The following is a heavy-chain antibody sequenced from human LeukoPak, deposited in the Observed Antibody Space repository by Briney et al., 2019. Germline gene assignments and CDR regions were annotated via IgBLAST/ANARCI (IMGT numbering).Heavy chain of an antibody. CDR2: INWSGGST. CDR1: GFTFGDYD. D-gene: IGHD5-18*01. J-gene: IGHJ3*02. CDR3: AKGQDTGAFDI. V-gene: IGHV3-20*04. Sequence: GGSLRLSCAASGFTFGDYDMSWVRQAPGKGLEWVSGINWSGGSTGYADSVKGRFTISRDNAKNSLYLQMNSLRAEDMALYYCAKGQDTGAFDIWGQGTMVTVSS.